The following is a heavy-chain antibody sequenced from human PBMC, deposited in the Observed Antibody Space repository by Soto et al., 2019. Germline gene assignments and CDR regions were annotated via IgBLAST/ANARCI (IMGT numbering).Heavy chain of an antibody. V-gene: IGHV3-33*01. J-gene: IGHJ4*02. CDR1: GFTFSSYG. D-gene: IGHD6-6*01. Sequence: QVQLVESGGGVVQPGRSLRLSCAASGFTFSSYGMHWVRQAPGKGLEWVAVIWYDGSNKYYADSVKGRFTISRDNSKNTLYLQMNSLRAEDTAVYYCARDASPYSSSSYFDYWGQGTLVTVSS. CDR2: IWYDGSNK. CDR3: ARDASPYSSSSYFDY.